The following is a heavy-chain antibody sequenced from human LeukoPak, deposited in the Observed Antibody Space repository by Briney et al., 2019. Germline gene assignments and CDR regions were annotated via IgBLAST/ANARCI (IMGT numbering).Heavy chain of an antibody. Sequence: SETLSLTCTVSGGSISSGDYYWSWIRQHPGKGLEWIGYIYYSGSTNYNPSLKSRVTISVDTSKNQFSLKLSSVTAADTAVYYCARRCGGDCYSFDIWGQGTMVTVSS. CDR3: ARRCGGDCYSFDI. D-gene: IGHD2-21*02. CDR2: IYYSGST. J-gene: IGHJ3*02. V-gene: IGHV4-30-4*08. CDR1: GGSISSGDYY.